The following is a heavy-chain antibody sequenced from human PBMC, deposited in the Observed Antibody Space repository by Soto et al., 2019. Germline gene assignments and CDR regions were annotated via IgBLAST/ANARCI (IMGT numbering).Heavy chain of an antibody. J-gene: IGHJ4*02. V-gene: IGHV1-24*01. D-gene: IGHD2-21*02. CDR3: ANGDYCGGDCYMFDY. CDR1: GYTLTELS. Sequence: ASVKVSCKVSGYTLTELSMHWVRQAPGKGLEWMGGFDPEDGETIYAQKFQGRVTMTEDTSTDTAYMELSSLRSEDTAVYYCANGDYCGGDCYMFDYWGQGTLVTVSS. CDR2: FDPEDGET.